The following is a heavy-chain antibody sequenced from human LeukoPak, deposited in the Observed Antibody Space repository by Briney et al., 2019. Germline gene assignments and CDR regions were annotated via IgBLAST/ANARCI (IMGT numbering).Heavy chain of an antibody. CDR2: IYHSGST. Sequence: PSETLSLTCTVSGGSISSGGYYWSWIRQPPGKGLEWIGYIYHSGSTYYNPSLKSRVTISVDRSKNQFSLKLSSVTAADTAVYYCARGFRWYYFDYWGQGTLVTVSS. D-gene: IGHD4-23*01. J-gene: IGHJ4*02. V-gene: IGHV4-30-2*01. CDR3: ARGFRWYYFDY. CDR1: GGSISSGGYY.